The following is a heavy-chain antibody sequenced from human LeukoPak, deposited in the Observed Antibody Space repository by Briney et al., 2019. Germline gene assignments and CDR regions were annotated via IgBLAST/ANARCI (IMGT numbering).Heavy chain of an antibody. CDR1: GASISDYY. J-gene: IGHJ2*01. Sequence: PSETLSLTCNVSGASISDYYWSWVRQSPEKGLEWIASLLYSGSTHYNPSLRSRVAISGDTSNNQFSLILTSVTTTDTAVYYCARTGRRGYFDFWGRGTLVTLSS. CDR2: LLYSGST. V-gene: IGHV4-59*01. D-gene: IGHD1-14*01. CDR3: ARTGRRGYFDF.